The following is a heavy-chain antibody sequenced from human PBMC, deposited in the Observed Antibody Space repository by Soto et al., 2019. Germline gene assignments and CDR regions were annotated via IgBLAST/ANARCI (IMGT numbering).Heavy chain of an antibody. CDR2: IGFSGSTK. J-gene: IGHJ4*02. V-gene: IGHV3-48*03. CDR3: ARSPFLECN. Sequence: PVGSLRLSCAASGFTFSSYEMNWVRQAPGKGLEWVSYIGFSGSTKYYADSVKGRFTISRDNAKNSLFLQMNSLRVKDTAVYYCARSPFLECNWAQGTLVTVSS. CDR1: GFTFSSYE. D-gene: IGHD3-3*02.